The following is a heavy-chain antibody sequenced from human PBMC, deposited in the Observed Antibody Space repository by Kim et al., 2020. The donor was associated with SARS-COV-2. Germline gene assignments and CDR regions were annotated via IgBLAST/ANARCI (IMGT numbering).Heavy chain of an antibody. CDR3: ARDRGHILQKKYCSGGSCYSASDGMDV. CDR1: GGTFSSYA. Sequence: SVKVSCKASGGTFSSYAISWVRQAPGQGLEWMGGIIPIFGTANYAQKFQGRVTITADESTSTAYMELSSLRSEDTAVYYCARDRGHILQKKYCSGGSCYSASDGMDVWGQGTTVTVSS. CDR2: IIPIFGTA. D-gene: IGHD2-15*01. J-gene: IGHJ6*02. V-gene: IGHV1-69*13.